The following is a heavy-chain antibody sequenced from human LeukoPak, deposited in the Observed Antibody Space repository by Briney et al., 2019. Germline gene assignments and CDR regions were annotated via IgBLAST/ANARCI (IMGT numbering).Heavy chain of an antibody. Sequence: ASVEVSCKASGYTFTGYYMHWVRQAPGQGLEWMGWINPNSGGTNYAQKFQGRVTMTRDTSISTAYMELSRLRSDDTAVYYCARALRYFDWYTNYWGQGTLVTVSS. V-gene: IGHV1-2*02. D-gene: IGHD3-9*01. CDR2: INPNSGGT. CDR3: ARALRYFDWYTNY. J-gene: IGHJ4*02. CDR1: GYTFTGYY.